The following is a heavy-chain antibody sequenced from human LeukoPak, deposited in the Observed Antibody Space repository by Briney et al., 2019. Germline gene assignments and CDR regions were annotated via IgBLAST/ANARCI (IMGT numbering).Heavy chain of an antibody. D-gene: IGHD5-24*01. J-gene: IGHJ3*02. V-gene: IGHV1-46*01. CDR3: ARIRDGYNDAYDI. Sequence: ASVKVSCKASGYTFTSYYMHWVRQAPGQGLEWMGIINPSGGSTSYAQKFQGRVTMTRDMSTSTVYIELSSLRSEDTAIYYCARIRDGYNDAYDIWGQGTVVTVPS. CDR2: INPSGGST. CDR1: GYTFTSYY.